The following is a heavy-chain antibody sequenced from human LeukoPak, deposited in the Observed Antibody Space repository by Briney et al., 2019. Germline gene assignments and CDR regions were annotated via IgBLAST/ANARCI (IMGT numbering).Heavy chain of an antibody. J-gene: IGHJ5*02. Sequence: PGGSLRLSCAASGFTFSSYWMHWVRQAPGKGLLWVSRISSDGSTTTYADSVKGRFTISRDNAKNTLYLQMNSLRAEDTAVYYCAPLEVTWGDPWGQGTLVPVSS. D-gene: IGHD2-21*02. V-gene: IGHV3-74*01. CDR1: GFTFSSYW. CDR2: ISSDGSTT. CDR3: APLEVTWGDP.